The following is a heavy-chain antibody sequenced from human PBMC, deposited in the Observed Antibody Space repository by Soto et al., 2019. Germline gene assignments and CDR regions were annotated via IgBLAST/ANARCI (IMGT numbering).Heavy chain of an antibody. J-gene: IGHJ6*02. CDR1: GSLPVGSLSTYF. CDR3: ARARFSQWSQDYYGLDV. V-gene: IGHV4-34*01. D-gene: IGHD3-3*01. Sequence: QVHLQQWGPGLLKPSETLSLTCGVSGSLPVGSLSTYFWTWIGQTPGKGREWIGEGNHSGSPNYSPSLKSQVPMSFDTSKNQFSLTLTSVTAADTAVYYGARARFSQWSQDYYGLDVWGQGTTVAVSS. CDR2: GNHSGSP.